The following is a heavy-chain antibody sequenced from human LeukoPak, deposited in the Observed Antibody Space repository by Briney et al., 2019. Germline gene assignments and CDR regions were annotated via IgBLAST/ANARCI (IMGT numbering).Heavy chain of an antibody. J-gene: IGHJ4*02. D-gene: IGHD3-10*01. V-gene: IGHV4-61*01. Sequence: SETLSLTCTVSGGSVSLGIYYWSWIRQPPGKGLEWIGYNYYNGNNNFNPSLKSRVTISVDMSRNQFSLNLKYVTAADTAVYYCARDYYGSLDYWGQGILVTVSS. CDR1: GGSVSLGIYY. CDR2: NYYNGNN. CDR3: ARDYYGSLDY.